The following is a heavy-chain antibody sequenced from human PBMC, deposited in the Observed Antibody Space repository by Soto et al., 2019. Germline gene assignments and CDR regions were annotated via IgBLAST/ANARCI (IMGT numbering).Heavy chain of an antibody. J-gene: IGHJ4*02. V-gene: IGHV4-31*11. Sequence: ASETLSLTCAVSGGTMLNGGYYWTWIRQHPGKGLEWIGKIFFSGNTHYNPALKSRLIISVDTSNNQFSLKLSSVTAADTAMYCCARDNYAAMLDYWGQGTLVTVSS. CDR1: GGTMLNGGYY. D-gene: IGHD2-2*01. CDR2: IFFSGNT. CDR3: ARDNYAAMLDY.